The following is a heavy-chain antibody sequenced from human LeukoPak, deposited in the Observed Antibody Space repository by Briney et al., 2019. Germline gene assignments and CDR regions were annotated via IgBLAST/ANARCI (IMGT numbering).Heavy chain of an antibody. CDR3: AKDRAARGRGNYFYMDV. CDR2: ITWDGGST. CDR1: GFTFDDYA. J-gene: IGHJ6*03. V-gene: IGHV3-43D*03. D-gene: IGHD2/OR15-2a*01. Sequence: GGSLRLSCAASGFTFDDYAMHWVRQASGKGLEWVSHITWDGGSTHYADSVEGRFTISRDNRENSLYLQMNSLRPEDTALYYCAKDRAARGRGNYFYMDVWGKGTTVTVSS.